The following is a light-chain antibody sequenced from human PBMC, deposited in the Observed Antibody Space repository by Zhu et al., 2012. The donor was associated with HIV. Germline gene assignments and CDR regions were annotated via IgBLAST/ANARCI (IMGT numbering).Light chain of an antibody. V-gene: IGKV1-39*01. CDR3: LQSYTAPYT. Sequence: DIQMTQSPSSLSVSVGGRVTITCRASQTVGQYLHWYQQRSGKAPKLLIYATSTLQTGVPSRFSGSGFGTDFTLTISSLQPEDFATYYCLQSYTAPYTFGQGTSLEI. J-gene: IGKJ2*01. CDR2: ATS. CDR1: QTVGQY.